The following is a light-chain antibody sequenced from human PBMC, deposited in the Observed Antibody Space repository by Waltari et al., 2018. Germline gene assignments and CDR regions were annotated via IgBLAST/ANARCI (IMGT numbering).Light chain of an antibody. CDR1: QSISNW. CDR2: NAS. Sequence: DIQMTQSPSTRSASVGDRVTIPCRASQSISNWLAWYQQKPGKAPQLLIYNASTLESGVPSRFSGSGSGTEFTLTISSLQHDDFSTYYCQQYSSYSLLTFGGGTKVEIK. J-gene: IGKJ4*01. V-gene: IGKV1-5*03. CDR3: QQYSSYSLLT.